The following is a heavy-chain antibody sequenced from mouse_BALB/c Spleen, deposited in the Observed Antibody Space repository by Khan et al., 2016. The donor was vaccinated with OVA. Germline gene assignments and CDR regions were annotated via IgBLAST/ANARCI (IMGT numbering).Heavy chain of an antibody. CDR2: IWACGSA. V-gene: IGHV2-9*02. Sequence: QVQLKQSGPGLVAPSQTLSITCTVSGFSLTSYGVHWVHQPPGKGLEWLGLIWACGSAYSNSALMSRLSISKDNSKSQVFLKMNSLQTDDTAMYYCARLEDIWGQGTTLTVSS. D-gene: IGHD1-3*01. CDR1: GFSLTSYG. CDR3: ARLEDI. J-gene: IGHJ2*01.